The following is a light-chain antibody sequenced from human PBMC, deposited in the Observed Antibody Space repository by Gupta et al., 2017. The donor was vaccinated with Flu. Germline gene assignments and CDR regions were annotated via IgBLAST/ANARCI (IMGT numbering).Light chain of an antibody. CDR2: GTS. V-gene: IGKV3-15*01. J-gene: IGKJ1*01. CDR1: QSIASY. CDR3: RQDNKWPST. Sequence: PATLSVSPGESVILSCRAGQSIASYLAWYQQKPGQAPRLLIYGTSTRASGIPARFSGSGFGTDFTLTVSSLQSEDFAVYYCRQDNKWPSTFGQGTKVAIK.